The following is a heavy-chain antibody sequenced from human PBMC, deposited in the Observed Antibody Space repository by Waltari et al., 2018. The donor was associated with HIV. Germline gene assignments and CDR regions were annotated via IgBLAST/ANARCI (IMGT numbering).Heavy chain of an antibody. D-gene: IGHD6-13*01. CDR3: ARPYSSSLDGMDV. CDR1: GFTVRSNY. Sequence: EVQLVESGGGLIQPGGSLRLSCAASGFTVRSNYMSWVSQAPGKGMECVSVMYSGGSTYYADSVKGRFTISRDNSKNTLYLQMNSLRAEDTAVYYSARPYSSSLDGMDVWGQGTTVTVSS. V-gene: IGHV3-53*01. CDR2: MYSGGST. J-gene: IGHJ6*02.